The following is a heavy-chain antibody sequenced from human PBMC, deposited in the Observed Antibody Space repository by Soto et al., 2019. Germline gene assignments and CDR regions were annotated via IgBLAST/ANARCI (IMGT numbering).Heavy chain of an antibody. V-gene: IGHV3-30*03. CDR1: GFTFSSYG. D-gene: IGHD3-22*01. Sequence: PGGSLRLSCAASGFTFSSYGIHWVRQAPGKGLEWVALISYDGSNKYYADSVKGRFTISRDNSKNTLYLQMNSLRAEDTAMYYCATDAPYYYGSSGYYGHFDYWGQGTLVTVSS. J-gene: IGHJ4*02. CDR2: ISYDGSNK. CDR3: ATDAPYYYGSSGYYGHFDY.